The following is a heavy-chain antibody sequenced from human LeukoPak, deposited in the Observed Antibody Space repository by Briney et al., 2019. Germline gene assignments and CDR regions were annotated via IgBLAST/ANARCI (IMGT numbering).Heavy chain of an antibody. CDR3: ARLWDSSSSRHFDY. J-gene: IGHJ4*02. Sequence: GGSLRLSCAASGFTFSSYSMNWVRQAPGKGLEWVSYISRSSSTIYYADSVKGRFTISRDNAKNTLYLQMNNLRAEDTAVYFCARLWDSSSSRHFDYWGQGTLVTVSS. CDR1: GFTFSSYS. D-gene: IGHD6-6*01. V-gene: IGHV3-48*04. CDR2: ISRSSSTI.